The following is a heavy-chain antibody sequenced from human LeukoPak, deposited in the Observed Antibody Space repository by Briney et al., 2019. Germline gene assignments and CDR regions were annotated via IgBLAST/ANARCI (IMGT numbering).Heavy chain of an antibody. J-gene: IGHJ6*02. Sequence: SETLSLTCAVSGGSISSGGYSWSWIRQPPGKGLEWIGYIYHSGSTYYNPSLKSRVTISVDRSKNQFSLKLSSVTAADTAVYYCAAFPLYGMDVWGQGTTVTVSS. V-gene: IGHV4-30-2*01. CDR3: AAFPLYGMDV. CDR2: IYHSGST. CDR1: GGSISSGGYS.